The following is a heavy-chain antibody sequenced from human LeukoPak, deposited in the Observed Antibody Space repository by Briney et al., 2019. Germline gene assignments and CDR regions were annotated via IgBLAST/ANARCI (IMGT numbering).Heavy chain of an antibody. CDR2: IYYSGST. D-gene: IGHD3-22*01. J-gene: IGHJ5*02. Sequence: PSETLPLTCTVSGGSISSSSYYWGWIRQPPGKGLEWIGSIYYSGSTYYNPSLKSRVTISVDTSKNQFSLKLSSVTAADTAVYYCARDPIGYYDSSGYPWGQGTLVTVSS. V-gene: IGHV4-39*07. CDR1: GGSISSSSYY. CDR3: ARDPIGYYDSSGYP.